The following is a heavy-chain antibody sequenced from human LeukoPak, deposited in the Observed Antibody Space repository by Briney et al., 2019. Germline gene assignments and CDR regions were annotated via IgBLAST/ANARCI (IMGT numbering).Heavy chain of an antibody. Sequence: GGSLRLSCTASGFTFGDYPMSWFRQAPGKGLEWVTYIRTKAYGETTECAASVTGRFTISRDDSNSIAYLQMNSLKTGDTAIYYCTRAIRLSGDAFDIWGQGTMVTVSS. CDR1: GFTFGDYP. CDR3: TRAIRLSGDAFDI. V-gene: IGHV3-49*03. J-gene: IGHJ3*02. CDR2: IRTKAYGETT. D-gene: IGHD3-10*01.